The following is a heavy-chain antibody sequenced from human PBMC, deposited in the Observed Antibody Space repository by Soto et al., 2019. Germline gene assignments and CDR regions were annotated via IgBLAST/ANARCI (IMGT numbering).Heavy chain of an antibody. Sequence: EVQLLESGGGLVQPGGSLRLSCAASGFTFSSYAMSWVRQAPGKGLEWVSAISGSGGSTYYADSVKGRFTISRDNSKNPLYLQMNSLRAEDTAVYYCAKDPNAGSGYCLSYFDYWGQGPLVTVSS. J-gene: IGHJ4*02. CDR1: GFTFSSYA. V-gene: IGHV3-23*01. CDR2: ISGSGGST. CDR3: AKDPNAGSGYCLSYFDY. D-gene: IGHD3-22*01.